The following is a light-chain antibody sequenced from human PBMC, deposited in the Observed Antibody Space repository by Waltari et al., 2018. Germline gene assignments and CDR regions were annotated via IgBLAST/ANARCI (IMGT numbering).Light chain of an antibody. V-gene: IGKV3-11*01. CDR3: QQRSNWPLYT. CDR2: YAS. CDR1: QSVSSH. Sequence: EIVLTQSPATLSLSPGERATLSCRASQSVSSHLAWYQQKPCQAPRLLIYYASNRATGIPARFSGSGSGTDFTLTISSLEPEDFAVYYCQQRSNWPLYTFGQGTKLEIK. J-gene: IGKJ2*01.